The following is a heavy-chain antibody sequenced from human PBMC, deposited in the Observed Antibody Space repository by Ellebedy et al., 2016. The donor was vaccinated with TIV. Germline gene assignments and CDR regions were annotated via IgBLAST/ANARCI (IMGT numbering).Heavy chain of an antibody. D-gene: IGHD2-15*01. V-gene: IGHV3-23*01. CDR3: AKVAGFCSGGSCYSDY. CDR1: GFTFNNYA. Sequence: GESLKISCAASGFTFNNYAMSWVRQATGRGLEWVSDISGGGGDYTHYSDSVKGRFTISRDNSKNTLYLQMNSLRADDTAVYYCAKVAGFCSGGSCYSDYWGQGTLVTVSS. CDR2: ISGGGGDYT. J-gene: IGHJ4*02.